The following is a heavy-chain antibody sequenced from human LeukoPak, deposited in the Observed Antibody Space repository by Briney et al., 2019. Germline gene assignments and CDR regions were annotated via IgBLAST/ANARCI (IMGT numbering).Heavy chain of an antibody. CDR3: ARDGDTAIRGVNFGY. Sequence: GGSLRLSCAASGFIFSTYAIHWVRQCPGGGLEWVALMSYDGKNKYYADSVKGRFAISRDNSKSTLYLQMNSLIPDDTAVYYCARDGDTAIRGVNFGYWGQGTLVTVSS. CDR1: GFIFSTYA. V-gene: IGHV3-30*09. D-gene: IGHD3-10*01. J-gene: IGHJ4*02. CDR2: MSYDGKNK.